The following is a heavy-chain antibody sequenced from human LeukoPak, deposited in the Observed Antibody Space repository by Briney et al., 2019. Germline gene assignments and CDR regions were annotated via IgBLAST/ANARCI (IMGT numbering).Heavy chain of an antibody. J-gene: IGHJ4*02. CDR3: ARSSSGRYSPAYYFDY. CDR1: GGSISSHY. Sequence: KPSETLSLTCTVSGGSISSHYWSWIRQPPGKGLEWIGYIYYSGSTNYNPSLKSRVTISVDTSKNQFSLQLSSVTAADTAVYYCARSSSGRYSPAYYFDYWGQGTLVTVSS. D-gene: IGHD6-25*01. CDR2: IYYSGST. V-gene: IGHV4-59*11.